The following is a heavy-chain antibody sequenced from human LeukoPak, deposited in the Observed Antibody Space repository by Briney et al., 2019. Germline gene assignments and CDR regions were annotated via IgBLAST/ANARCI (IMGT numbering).Heavy chain of an antibody. CDR1: GCSISSYY. CDR3: ARGADYDILTGFDY. J-gene: IGHJ4*02. Sequence: PSATLSLTCNVSGCSISSYYRSWIRQPPGQGLEWIGYIYYSGSTNYNPSLKSRVTISVDASKDQFSLKLSSVTAADTAVYYCARGADYDILTGFDYWGRGTLVTVSS. V-gene: IGHV4-59*01. D-gene: IGHD3-9*01. CDR2: IYYSGST.